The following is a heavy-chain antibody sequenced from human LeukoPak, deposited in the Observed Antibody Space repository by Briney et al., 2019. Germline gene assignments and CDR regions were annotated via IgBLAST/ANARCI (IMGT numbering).Heavy chain of an antibody. D-gene: IGHD2-2*01. V-gene: IGHV3-23*01. CDR2: ISGSGGNT. CDR3: TKGRGRTTSCYDY. Sequence: GGSLRLSSAASGFTFSNYAMGWVRQAPGKGLEWVSVISGSGGNTYYADSVKGRFTISRDNSKNMLYLQMNSLRAEDTAVYYCTKGRGRTTSCYDYWGQGTLVTVSS. CDR1: GFTFSNYA. J-gene: IGHJ4*02.